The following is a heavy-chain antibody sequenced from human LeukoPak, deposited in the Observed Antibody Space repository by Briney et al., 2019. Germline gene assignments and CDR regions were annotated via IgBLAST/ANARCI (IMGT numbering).Heavy chain of an antibody. Sequence: ASVKVSCKASGGTFSSHSIRWVGQAPGQGPEGMGGSIPIFGTANYAQKFQGRVTITADESTSTAYMELSSLRSEDTAVYYCARVKPAYCGGDCYWYNWFDPWGQGTLVTVSS. V-gene: IGHV1-69*01. CDR3: ARVKPAYCGGDCYWYNWFDP. CDR1: GGTFSSHS. D-gene: IGHD2-21*02. CDR2: SIPIFGTA. J-gene: IGHJ5*02.